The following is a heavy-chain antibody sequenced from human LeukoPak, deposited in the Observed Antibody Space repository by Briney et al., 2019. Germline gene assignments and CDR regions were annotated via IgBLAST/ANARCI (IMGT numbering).Heavy chain of an antibody. J-gene: IGHJ4*02. V-gene: IGHV3-15*01. CDR2: IRSETDGGTT. CDR3: AHRNTAMVRVDY. CDR1: GFTFRDAG. D-gene: IGHD5-18*01. Sequence: GGSLRLSCAASGFTFRDAGMSWVRQAPGKGLEWVGRIRSETDGGTTDYAAPVKGRFTISRDDSKNTAYLQMSSLKTEDTAVYFCAHRNTAMVRVDYWGQGTLVTVSP.